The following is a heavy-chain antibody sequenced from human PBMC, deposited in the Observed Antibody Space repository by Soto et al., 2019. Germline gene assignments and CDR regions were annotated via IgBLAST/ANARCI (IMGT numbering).Heavy chain of an antibody. Sequence: PSETLSLTCAVSGSTISSAYYWGWIRQSPGKGLEWIGSIYHSGSIYHSGSTHYNPSPKSRVTISVETSKNQFSLRLTSVTAADTAVYYCARNRTGALFDYWGQGALVTVSS. CDR2: IYHSGST. V-gene: IGHV4-38-2*01. CDR1: GSTISSAYY. J-gene: IGHJ4*02. CDR3: ARNRTGALFDY. D-gene: IGHD1-1*01.